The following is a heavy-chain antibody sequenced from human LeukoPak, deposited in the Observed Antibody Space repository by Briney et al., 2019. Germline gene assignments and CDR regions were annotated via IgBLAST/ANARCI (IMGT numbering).Heavy chain of an antibody. Sequence: PGGSLRLSCAVSGFIVSSNHMNWVRQAPGKGLEWVSVIYSGGYSGGGPFYADSVKGRFTTSSDSSKNTLFLQMNSLRAEDTAVYYCARDVYGDGYNSFDYWGRGSLVTVSS. V-gene: IGHV3-66*01. CDR3: ARDVYGDGYNSFDY. CDR2: IYSGGYSGGGP. J-gene: IGHJ4*02. CDR1: GFIVSSNH. D-gene: IGHD5-24*01.